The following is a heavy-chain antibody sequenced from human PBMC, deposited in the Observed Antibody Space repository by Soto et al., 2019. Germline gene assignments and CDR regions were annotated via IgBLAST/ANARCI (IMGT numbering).Heavy chain of an antibody. CDR3: ARAPGVFWSGYWFY. V-gene: IGHV4-34*01. Sequence: PSETLSLTCAVYGGSFSGYYWSWIRQPPGKGLEWIGEINHSGSSNYNPSLKSRVTISVDTSKNQFSLKLSSVTAADTAVYYCARAPGVFWSGYWFYWGQGTLVTVSS. CDR2: INHSGSS. CDR1: GGSFSGYY. J-gene: IGHJ4*02. D-gene: IGHD3-3*01.